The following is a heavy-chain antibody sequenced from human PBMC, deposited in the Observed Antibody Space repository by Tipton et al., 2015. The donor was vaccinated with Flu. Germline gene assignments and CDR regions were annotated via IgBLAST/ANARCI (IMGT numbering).Heavy chain of an antibody. V-gene: IGHV3-33*01. J-gene: IGHJ3*01. CDR1: GFTFTHYG. CDR3: ARDILAGTTGDAFNL. CDR2: IWYDESHR. D-gene: IGHD1-7*01. Sequence: SGFTFTHYGMAWVRQAPGKGLEWVATIWYDESHRYYSDSVKGRFTISRDISNNTVFLQMNSLRAEDTAMYFCARDILAGTTGDAFNLWGQGTMVSVSS.